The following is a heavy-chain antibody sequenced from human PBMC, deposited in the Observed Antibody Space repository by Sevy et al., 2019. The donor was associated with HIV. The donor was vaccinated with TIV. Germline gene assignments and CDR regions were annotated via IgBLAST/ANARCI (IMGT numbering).Heavy chain of an antibody. J-gene: IGHJ6*02. D-gene: IGHD3-10*01. CDR2: IYYSGYT. CDR3: ARDNRPFYYGSGSYRYDYGMDV. V-gene: IGHV4-59*01. Sequence: SETLSLTCTVSGGSISSYYWSWIRQPPGKGLEWIGYIYYSGYTDYNPSLKSRVSISIDASQTQFSLKLGSVTAADTAVYFCARDNRPFYYGSGSYRYDYGMDVWGQGTTVTVSS. CDR1: GGSISSYY.